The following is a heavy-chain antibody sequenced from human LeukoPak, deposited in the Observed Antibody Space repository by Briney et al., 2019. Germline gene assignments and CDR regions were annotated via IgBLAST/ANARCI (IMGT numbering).Heavy chain of an antibody. D-gene: IGHD6-13*01. V-gene: IGHV3-11*04. CDR3: ARIKGYSRFDI. CDR1: GFTFSDYY. Sequence: GGSLRLSCAAFGFTFSDYYMSWIRQAPGKGLEWVSYISRSGSTIYYADSVKGRFTISRDNAKNSLYLQMNSLRAEDTAVYYCARIKGYSRFDIWGQGTMVSVSS. CDR2: ISRSGSTI. J-gene: IGHJ3*02.